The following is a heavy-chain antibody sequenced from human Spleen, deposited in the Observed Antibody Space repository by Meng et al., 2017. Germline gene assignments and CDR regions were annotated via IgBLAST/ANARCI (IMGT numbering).Heavy chain of an antibody. CDR1: GFTFSDYY. Sequence: GESLKISCAASGFTFSDYYMSWIRQAPGKGLEWISYIPNSDSSIYYADSVKGRFTISRDNTKNSLYLQMNSLRADDTAVYYCARATFSNSGYDLDYWGQGTLVTVSS. D-gene: IGHD5-12*01. V-gene: IGHV3-11*01. CDR3: ARATFSNSGYDLDY. J-gene: IGHJ4*02. CDR2: IPNSDSSI.